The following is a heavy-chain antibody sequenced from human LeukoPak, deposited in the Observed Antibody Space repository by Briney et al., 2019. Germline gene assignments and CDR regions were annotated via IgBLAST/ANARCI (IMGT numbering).Heavy chain of an antibody. CDR3: ARGLGYGSGRGLDP. Sequence: PGGSLRLSCAASGFTFRSYGMHLVRQAPGKGLEWVAVIWYDGSNKYYADSVKGRFTISRDNSTNTLYLQMNSLRREDTAVYYCARGLGYGSGRGLDPWGQGPLVTVSS. J-gene: IGHJ5*02. CDR1: GFTFRSYG. CDR2: IWYDGSNK. D-gene: IGHD3-10*01. V-gene: IGHV3-33*01.